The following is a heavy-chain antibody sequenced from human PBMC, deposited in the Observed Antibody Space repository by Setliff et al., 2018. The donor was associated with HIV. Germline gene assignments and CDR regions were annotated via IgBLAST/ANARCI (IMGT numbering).Heavy chain of an antibody. D-gene: IGHD6-6*01. V-gene: IGHV1-46*01. Sequence: ASVKVSCKASGYTFTSYYMHWVRPAPGQGLEWMGIINPSSGSTTYAQKFQGRVTMTRDTSTSTAYMELSSLRSEDTAVYYCARDPAPSSSASYFQHWGQGTPVTVSS. CDR2: INPSSGST. CDR3: ARDPAPSSSASYFQH. J-gene: IGHJ1*01. CDR1: GYTFTSYY.